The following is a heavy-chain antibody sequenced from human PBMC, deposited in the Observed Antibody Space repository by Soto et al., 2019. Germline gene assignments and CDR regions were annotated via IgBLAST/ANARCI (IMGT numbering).Heavy chain of an antibody. D-gene: IGHD3-22*01. CDR3: AKDATYYYDSSGYYAWFDP. CDR2: ISSSSSTI. J-gene: IGHJ5*02. Sequence: GGSLRLSCAASGFTFSSYSMNWVRQAPGKGLEWVSYISSSSSTIYYADSVKGRFTISRDNAKNSLYLQMNSLRAEDTAVYYCAKDATYYYDSSGYYAWFDPWGQGTLVTVSS. CDR1: GFTFSSYS. V-gene: IGHV3-48*01.